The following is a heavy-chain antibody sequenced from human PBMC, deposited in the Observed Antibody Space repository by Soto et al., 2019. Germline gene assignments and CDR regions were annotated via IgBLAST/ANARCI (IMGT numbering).Heavy chain of an antibody. CDR1: GFTFSSYS. J-gene: IGHJ5*02. Sequence: EVQLLESGGGLVKPGGSLRLSCAASGFTFSSYSMNWVRQAPGKGLEWVSYISSSSSTIYYADSVKGRFTISRDNAKNSLYLQMNSLRAEDTAVYYCARHPERIAEIGWFDPWGQGTLVTVSS. CDR2: ISSSSSTI. V-gene: IGHV3-48*01. D-gene: IGHD6-13*01. CDR3: ARHPERIAEIGWFDP.